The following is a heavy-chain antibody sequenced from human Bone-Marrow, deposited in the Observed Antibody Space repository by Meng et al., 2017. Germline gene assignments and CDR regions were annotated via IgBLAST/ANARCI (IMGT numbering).Heavy chain of an antibody. V-gene: IGHV4-31*01. Sequence: QGQLQESGPGLVEPSPTLSLTCTVSGGSISSGGYYWSWIRQHPGKGLGWIGYIYYSGTTYYNPSLSSLVTISVDTSKNQFSLNLSSVTAADTAVYYCARDIRQGGNIWFDPWGQGTLVTVSS. D-gene: IGHD3-16*01. J-gene: IGHJ5*02. CDR3: ARDIRQGGNIWFDP. CDR2: IYYSGTT. CDR1: GGSISSGGYY.